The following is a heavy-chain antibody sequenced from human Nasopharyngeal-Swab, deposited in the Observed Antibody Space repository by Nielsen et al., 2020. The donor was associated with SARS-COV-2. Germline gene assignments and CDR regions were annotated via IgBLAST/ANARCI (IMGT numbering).Heavy chain of an antibody. CDR2: VKQDGGEK. D-gene: IGHD3-10*01. V-gene: IGHV3-7*01. J-gene: IGHJ3*02. CDR3: VRDESGAFDI. CDR1: GFTFTTYS. Sequence: GESLKISCAASGFTFTTYSMTWVRQAPGQGLEWVANVKQDGGEKFYLDSVKGRFTISRDNAKSSLYLQMTSLRAEDTAVYYRVRDESGAFDIWGQGTMVTVSS.